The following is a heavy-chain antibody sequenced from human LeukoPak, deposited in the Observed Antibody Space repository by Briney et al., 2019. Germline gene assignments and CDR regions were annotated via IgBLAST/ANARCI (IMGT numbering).Heavy chain of an antibody. CDR1: GGSISSYY. CDR2: IYYSGST. Sequence: SETLSLTCTVSGGSISSYYWSWIRQPPGKGPEWIGYIYYSGSTYYNPSLKSRVTISVDTSKNQFSLKLSSVTAADTAVYYCASEDPQWLSAHDAFDIWGQGTMVTVSS. V-gene: IGHV4-59*08. D-gene: IGHD6-19*01. J-gene: IGHJ3*02. CDR3: ASEDPQWLSAHDAFDI.